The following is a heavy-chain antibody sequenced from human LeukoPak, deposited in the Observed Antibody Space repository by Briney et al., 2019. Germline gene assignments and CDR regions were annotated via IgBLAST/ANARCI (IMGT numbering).Heavy chain of an antibody. V-gene: IGHV1-18*01. D-gene: IGHD6-19*01. CDR1: GYTFTSYG. CDR3: ATVIAVAGRFDY. CDR2: ISAYNGNT. J-gene: IGHJ4*02. Sequence: ASVKVSCKASGYTFTSYGISWVRQAPGQGLEWMGWISAYNGNTNYAQKLQGRVTMTTDTSTSTAYMELRSLRSDDTAVYYCATVIAVAGRFDYWGQGTLVTVSS.